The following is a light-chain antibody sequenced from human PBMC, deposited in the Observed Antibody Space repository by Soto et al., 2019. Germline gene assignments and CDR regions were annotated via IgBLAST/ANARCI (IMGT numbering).Light chain of an antibody. J-gene: IGKJ5*01. V-gene: IGKV1-9*01. CDR2: AAS. CDR3: QQYDNLPLIT. Sequence: IQLTHSPSFLSASVLYRVTITFLSSQGISSYLAWYQQKPGKAPKLLIYAASTLQSGVPSRFSGSGSGTEFTLTISSLQPEDIATYYCQQYDNLPLITFGQGTRLEIK. CDR1: QGISSY.